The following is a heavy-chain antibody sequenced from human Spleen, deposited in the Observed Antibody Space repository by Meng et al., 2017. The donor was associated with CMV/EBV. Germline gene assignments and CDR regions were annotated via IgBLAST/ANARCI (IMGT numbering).Heavy chain of an antibody. CDR3: TRGQGRYGMDV. CDR2: TSGATSDI. J-gene: IGHJ6*02. Sequence: GGSLRLSCAASGFSFSTYDMHWVRQAPGKGLEWVASTSGATSDIYYTDSVKGRFTISRDNAKKSLFLHMDSLRVEDTAVYYCTRGQGRYGMDVWGQGTTVTVSS. V-gene: IGHV3-21*01. CDR1: GFSFSTYD.